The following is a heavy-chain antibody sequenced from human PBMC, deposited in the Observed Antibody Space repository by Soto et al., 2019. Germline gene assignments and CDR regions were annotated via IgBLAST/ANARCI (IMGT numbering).Heavy chain of an antibody. Sequence: EVQLLESGGGLVQPGGSLRLSCAASGFTFSSYGMSWVRQAPGKGLEWVSGITGSGGTTYYADSVKGRFTISRDNSKNTLYLQMNSLRAEDTAVYYCAKDTRLRLGELSFDAFYYWGQGTLVTVSS. J-gene: IGHJ4*02. CDR2: ITGSGGTT. CDR1: GFTFSSYG. CDR3: AKDTRLRLGELSFDAFYY. D-gene: IGHD3-16*02. V-gene: IGHV3-23*01.